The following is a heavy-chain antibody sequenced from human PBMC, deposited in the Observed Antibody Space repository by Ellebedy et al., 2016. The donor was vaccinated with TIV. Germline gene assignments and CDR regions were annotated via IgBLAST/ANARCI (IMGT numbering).Heavy chain of an antibody. CDR2: IYQDGSDQ. Sequence: GESLKISCAASGFSFRSYWMSWVRQAPGKGLEWVANIYQDGSDQYYVDSVKGRFTISRDNANKSLFLQMNSLRVEDTAVYYCARRGSYGDYAVQVNNWFDSWGQGTPVTVSP. CDR1: GFSFRSYW. V-gene: IGHV3-7*01. J-gene: IGHJ5*01. D-gene: IGHD4-17*01. CDR3: ARRGSYGDYAVQVNNWFDS.